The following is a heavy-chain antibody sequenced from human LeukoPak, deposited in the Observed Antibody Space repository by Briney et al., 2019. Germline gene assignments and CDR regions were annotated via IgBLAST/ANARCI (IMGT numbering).Heavy chain of an antibody. CDR3: ARRCDSGGYRFWFDP. J-gene: IGHJ5*02. V-gene: IGHV5-51*01. CDR2: ISPHDSDT. CDR1: GYSFTNYW. Sequence: GESLKISCKGTGYSFTNYWIGWVRQMPGKGLEWMGMISPHDSDTRYSPSFQGQVTISADKSITTAYLQSSSLKASDTAIYYCARRCDSGGYRFWFDPWGQGTLVTVSS. D-gene: IGHD3-16*02.